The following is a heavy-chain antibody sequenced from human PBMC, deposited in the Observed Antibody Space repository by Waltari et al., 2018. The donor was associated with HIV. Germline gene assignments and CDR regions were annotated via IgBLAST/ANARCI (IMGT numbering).Heavy chain of an antibody. V-gene: IGHV1-8*01. CDR1: GYTFTRCN. CDR3: ARKYSSGNNIAGY. Sequence: QVRRVQSGAEGKKPGPSGTASCEASGYTFTRCNLNWERQATGQRLEWKGWKSPNKRNTGEGQKFQGRVTMTRNTTISAAYMELRSLRSEDTGVYYCARKYSSGNNIAGYWGQGTLVTVSS. D-gene: IGHD3-10*01. CDR2: KSPNKRNT. J-gene: IGHJ4*02.